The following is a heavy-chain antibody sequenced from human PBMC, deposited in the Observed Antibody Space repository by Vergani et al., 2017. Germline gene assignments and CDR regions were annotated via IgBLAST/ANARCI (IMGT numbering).Heavy chain of an antibody. CDR3: GRGSDNYN. CDR1: GFTFTSYG. CDR2: ISASGGST. J-gene: IGHJ4*02. V-gene: IGHV3-23*01. Sequence: EVQLLESGGGLVQPGESLRLSCTVSGFTFTSYGISWVRQAPGKGLEWVSGISASGGSTYYTDSVKGRFAISRDNSRNTLYLQMNSLRVEDTAVYYCGRGSDNYNWGQGALVTV. D-gene: IGHD1-1*01.